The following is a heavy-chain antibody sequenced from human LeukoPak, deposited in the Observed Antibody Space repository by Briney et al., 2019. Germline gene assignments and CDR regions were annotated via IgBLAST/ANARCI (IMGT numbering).Heavy chain of an antibody. CDR2: IFYNVST. CDR1: GGSISSYY. V-gene: IGHV4-59*01. CDR3: ARGIAARGEDFDY. Sequence: SETLSLTCTVSGGSISSYYWSWIRQPPGKGLEWNGYIFYNVSTNYNPSLKSRVTISVDTSKNQFSLKLSSVTAADMAVYYCARGIAARGEDFDYWGQGTLVTVSS. J-gene: IGHJ4*02. D-gene: IGHD6-6*01.